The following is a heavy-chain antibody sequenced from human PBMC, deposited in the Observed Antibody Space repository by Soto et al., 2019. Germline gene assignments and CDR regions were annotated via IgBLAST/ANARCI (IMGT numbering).Heavy chain of an antibody. V-gene: IGHV4-59*02. CDR1: GGSVSGYY. J-gene: IGHJ4*02. D-gene: IGHD1-26*01. CDR3: ATGGSGKYAH. Sequence: QVQLQESGPGLVKPSETLSLTCTVSGGSVSGYYWSWIRQPPGKGLEWIGYIYYTGSTNYNPSLKSRVTIAVDTSKNQFALKLSSVTAADTAVYYCATGGSGKYAHWGQGALVTVSS. CDR2: IYYTGST.